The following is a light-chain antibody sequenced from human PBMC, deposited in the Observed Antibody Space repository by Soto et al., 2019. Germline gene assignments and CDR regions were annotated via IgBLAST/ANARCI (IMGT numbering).Light chain of an antibody. J-gene: IGLJ2*01. Sequence: QSALTHPPSASWSAVQSDTISCPGTSSVIGGYNFVSWYQQHPGKAPKLMIYDVTKRPSGVPDRFSGSKSGNTASLTVSGLQAEDEADYYCASYAGVNNLLFGGGTKVTVL. CDR1: SSVIGGYNF. CDR3: ASYAGVNNLL. V-gene: IGLV2-8*01. CDR2: DVT.